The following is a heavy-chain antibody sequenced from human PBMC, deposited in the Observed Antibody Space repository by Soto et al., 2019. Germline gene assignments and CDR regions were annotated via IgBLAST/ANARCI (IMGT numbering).Heavy chain of an antibody. CDR2: ISSSSSYI. V-gene: IGHV3-21*01. D-gene: IGHD1-26*01. CDR1: GFTFSSYS. J-gene: IGHJ5*02. Sequence: GGSLRLSCAASGFTFSSYSMNWVRQAPGKGLEWVSSISSSSSYIYYADSVKGRFTISRDNAKNSLYLQMNSLRAEDTAVYYCAREVVGATSYVSSAQGTLVTVSS. CDR3: AREVVGATSYVS.